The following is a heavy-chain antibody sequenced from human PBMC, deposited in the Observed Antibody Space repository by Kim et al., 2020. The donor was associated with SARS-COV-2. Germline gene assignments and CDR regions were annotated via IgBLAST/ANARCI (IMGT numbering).Heavy chain of an antibody. V-gene: IGHV1-46*01. Sequence: YTYRFQGRVTVTSDPSTSTVYMELSSLRSEDTAVYYCARGGSSTFNSYFESWGQGTLVSVSS. D-gene: IGHD6-13*01. CDR3: ARGGSSTFNSYFES. J-gene: IGHJ4*02.